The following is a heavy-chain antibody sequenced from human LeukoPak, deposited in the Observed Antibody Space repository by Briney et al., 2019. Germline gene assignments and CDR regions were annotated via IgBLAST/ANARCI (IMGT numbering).Heavy chain of an antibody. CDR3: ARGDVKTPMVFEYYFDY. Sequence: TGGSLRLSCAASGFTFSNCYMSWFRQAPGKGLEWLSYISSSGSTIYYEDSVKGRFTISRDNAKNSLYLQMHSLRAEDTAVYYCARGDVKTPMVFEYYFDYWGQGALVTVSS. J-gene: IGHJ4*02. CDR1: GFTFSNCY. V-gene: IGHV3-11*01. D-gene: IGHD5-18*01. CDR2: ISSSGSTI.